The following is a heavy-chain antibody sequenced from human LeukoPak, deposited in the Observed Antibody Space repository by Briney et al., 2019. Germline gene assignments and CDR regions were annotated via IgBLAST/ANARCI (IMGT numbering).Heavy chain of an antibody. CDR2: MNPNSGNT. CDR3: ARGLFRDFWGGPRGDY. D-gene: IGHD3-3*01. Sequence: GASVKVSCKASGYTFTSYDINWVRQATGQGPEWMGWMNPNSGNTGYAQKFQGRVTMTRNTSISTAYMEPSSLRSEDTAVYYCARGLFRDFWGGPRGDYWGQGTLVTVSS. J-gene: IGHJ4*02. V-gene: IGHV1-8*01. CDR1: GYTFTSYD.